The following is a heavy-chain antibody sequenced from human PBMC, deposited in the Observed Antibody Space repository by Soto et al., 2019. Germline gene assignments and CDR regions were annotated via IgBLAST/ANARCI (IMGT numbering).Heavy chain of an antibody. J-gene: IGHJ4*02. CDR3: ARRVSGHFDY. V-gene: IGHV3-11*03. CDR2: ISPSSSHT. Sequence: GGSLRLSCAASGFTFSDYYLSWIRQAPGKGLEWISYISPSSSHTNYAYSVRGRFTISRDNAKNSLFLEVNSLGADDTGVYYCARRVSGHFDYWGQGTLVTVSS. D-gene: IGHD6-6*01. CDR1: GFTFSDYY.